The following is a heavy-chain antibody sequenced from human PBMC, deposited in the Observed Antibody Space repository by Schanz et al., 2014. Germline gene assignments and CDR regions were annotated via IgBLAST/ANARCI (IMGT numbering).Heavy chain of an antibody. CDR3: ARDGNYYGSRNYYKTPYYFDY. D-gene: IGHD3-10*01. V-gene: IGHV3-23*04. J-gene: IGHJ4*02. CDR2: ISGSGGST. CDR1: GFTFSTYA. Sequence: EVHLVESGGGLVKRGGSLRLSCAASGFTFSTYAMSWVRQAPGKGLEWVSAISGSGGSTYYADSVKRRFTISRDISKNTLHLQVTSLRAEDTAIYYCARDGNYYGSRNYYKTPYYFDYWGQGTLVTVSS.